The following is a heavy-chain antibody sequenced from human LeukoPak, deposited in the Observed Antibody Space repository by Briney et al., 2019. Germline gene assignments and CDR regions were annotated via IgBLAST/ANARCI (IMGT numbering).Heavy chain of an antibody. Sequence: PGGSLRLSCAASGFTFSSYWISWVRQAPGKGLEWVANIKQDGSEKYYVDSVKGRFTISRDNAKNSLYLQMNSLRAEDAAVYYCAREDTAMVKFDYWGQGTLVTVSS. D-gene: IGHD5-18*01. CDR3: AREDTAMVKFDY. V-gene: IGHV3-7*01. CDR1: GFTFSSYW. CDR2: IKQDGSEK. J-gene: IGHJ4*02.